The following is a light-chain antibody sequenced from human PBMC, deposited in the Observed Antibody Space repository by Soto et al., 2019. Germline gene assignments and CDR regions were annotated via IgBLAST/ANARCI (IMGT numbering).Light chain of an antibody. J-gene: IGLJ1*01. CDR1: SSDVCGYNY. V-gene: IGLV2-14*01. CDR2: DVS. Sequence: QSVLTQPASLSVAPGQSITISCTGTSSDVCGYNYVSWYQQHPGKAPKLMIYDVSNRPSGVSNRFSGSKSGNTASLTISGLQAEDEADYYCSSYTSSSTPCVFGTGTKVTV. CDR3: SSYTSSSTPCV.